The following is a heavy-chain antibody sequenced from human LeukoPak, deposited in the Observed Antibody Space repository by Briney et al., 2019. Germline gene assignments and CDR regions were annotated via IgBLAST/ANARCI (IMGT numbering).Heavy chain of an antibody. Sequence: RGSLRLSCAASGFTFSSYAMHWVRQAPGKGLEWVAVISYDGSNKYYADSVKGRFTISRDNSKNTLYLQMNSLRAEDTAVYYCARDNAVHCTNGVCWAFDYWGQGTLVTVSS. CDR2: ISYDGSNK. D-gene: IGHD2-8*01. CDR3: ARDNAVHCTNGVCWAFDY. V-gene: IGHV3-30*01. J-gene: IGHJ4*02. CDR1: GFTFSSYA.